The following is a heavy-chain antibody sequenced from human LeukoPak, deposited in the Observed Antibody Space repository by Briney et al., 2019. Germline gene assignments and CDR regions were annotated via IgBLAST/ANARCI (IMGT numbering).Heavy chain of an antibody. V-gene: IGHV4-34*01. D-gene: IGHD2-2*01. CDR1: GGSFSGHY. Sequence: SETLSLTCAVYGGSFSGHYWSWIRQPPGKGLEWIGEINHSGSTNYNPSLKSRVTIPVDTSKNQFSLKLTSVTAADTAVYYCARGYQLLWGGWLDPWGQETLVTVSS. J-gene: IGHJ5*02. CDR3: ARGYQLLWGGWLDP. CDR2: INHSGST.